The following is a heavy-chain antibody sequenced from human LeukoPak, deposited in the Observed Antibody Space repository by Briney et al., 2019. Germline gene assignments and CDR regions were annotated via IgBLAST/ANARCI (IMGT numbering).Heavy chain of an antibody. Sequence: ASVKVSCKASGYTFTSYYMHWVRQAPGQGLEWMGIINPSGGSTSYAQKFQGRVTMTRDMSTSTVYMELSSLRSEDTAVDYCARDDQLRYFVRLGGVFDYWGQGTLVTVSS. CDR2: INPSGGST. V-gene: IGHV1-46*01. J-gene: IGHJ4*02. D-gene: IGHD3-9*01. CDR1: GYTFTSYY. CDR3: ARDDQLRYFVRLGGVFDY.